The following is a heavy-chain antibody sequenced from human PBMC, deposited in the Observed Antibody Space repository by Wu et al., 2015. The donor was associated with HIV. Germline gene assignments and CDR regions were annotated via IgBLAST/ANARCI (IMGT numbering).Heavy chain of an antibody. J-gene: IGHJ3*02. D-gene: IGHD3-22*01. CDR3: ARGYYDSSGYHDAFDI. CDR1: GGTFSSYS. CDR2: VIPVFGKA. Sequence: QVQLVQSGAEVKKPGSSVKVSCKASGGTFSSYSISWVRQAPGQGLEWMGRVIPVFGKANYAQKFQGRVTMTADESTTTAYMELSSLRSEDTAVYYCARGYYDSSGYHDAFDIWAKGQWSPSLQ. V-gene: IGHV1-69*13.